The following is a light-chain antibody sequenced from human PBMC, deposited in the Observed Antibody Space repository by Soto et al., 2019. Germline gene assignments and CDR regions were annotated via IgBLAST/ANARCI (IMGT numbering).Light chain of an antibody. CDR3: QQYGSSPFS. V-gene: IGKV3-20*01. Sequence: ESVLTPAPATLSMSPGDRATLSCSAIQRVSSSYAAWYQQKPGQAPWLLIYVASRRDTGIPDRCSGNGSGRDFTLNISRLEHEDFAVYYCQQYGSSPFSCGPGTKVDIK. CDR2: VAS. CDR1: QRVSSSY. J-gene: IGKJ3*01.